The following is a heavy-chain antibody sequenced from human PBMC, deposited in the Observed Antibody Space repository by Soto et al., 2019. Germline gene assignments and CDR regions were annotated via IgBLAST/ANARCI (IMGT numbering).Heavy chain of an antibody. CDR1: GGTFSSYA. J-gene: IGHJ6*02. V-gene: IGHV1-69*13. Sequence: SVKVSCKASGGTFSSYAISWVRQAPGQGLELMGGIIPIFGTANYAQKFQGRVTITADESTSTAYMELSSLRSEDTTVYYCARDIPATTAMATYYYYGMDVWGQGTTVTVSS. CDR3: ARDIPATTAMATYYYYGMDV. CDR2: IIPIFGTA. D-gene: IGHD5-18*01.